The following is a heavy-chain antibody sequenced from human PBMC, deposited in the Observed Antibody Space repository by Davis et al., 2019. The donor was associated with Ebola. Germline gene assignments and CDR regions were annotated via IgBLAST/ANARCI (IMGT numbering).Heavy chain of an antibody. Sequence: GESLKISCGASGFSFSNAWMNWFRQAPGKGLEWVSSISSNSRATYYADSLKGRFTISRDNAKSSLYLQMNSLRDEDTGVYFCARDNYISAFYYYYFMDVWGQGTTVTVSS. D-gene: IGHD1-7*01. CDR2: ISSNSRAT. V-gene: IGHV3-21*01. J-gene: IGHJ6*02. CDR1: GFSFSNAW. CDR3: ARDNYISAFYYYYFMDV.